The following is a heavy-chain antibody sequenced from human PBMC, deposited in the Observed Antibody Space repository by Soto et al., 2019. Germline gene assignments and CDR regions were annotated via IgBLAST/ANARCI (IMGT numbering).Heavy chain of an antibody. CDR3: ARETGTLYFYYYGMDV. CDR2: IIPLFGSA. J-gene: IGHJ6*02. Sequence: QVQLVQSGAEVKRPGSSVRVSCKASGGTFKTYAITWVRQAPGRGLEWMGGIIPLFGSANYSQNFQGRVTINADESTNTAYIEFTRKRSEDTAVYYCARETGTLYFYYYGMDVWGQGTTVTVS. V-gene: IGHV1-69*12. D-gene: IGHD7-27*01. CDR1: GGTFKTYA.